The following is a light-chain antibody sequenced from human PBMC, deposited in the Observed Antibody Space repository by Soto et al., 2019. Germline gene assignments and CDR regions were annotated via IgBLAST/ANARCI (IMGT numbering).Light chain of an antibody. CDR1: QSVSSY. CDR3: QQYKNWPPIT. J-gene: IGKJ5*01. V-gene: IGKV3-11*01. Sequence: DIVLTQSPATLSLSPGERATLSCRASQSVSSYLAWYQQKPGQAPRLLIYDASNRATGIPARFSGSGSGTEFTLTISSLQSEDFAVYYCQQYKNWPPITFGQGTRLEIK. CDR2: DAS.